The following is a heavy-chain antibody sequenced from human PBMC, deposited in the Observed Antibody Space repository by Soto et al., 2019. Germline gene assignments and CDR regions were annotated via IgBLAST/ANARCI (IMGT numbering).Heavy chain of an antibody. V-gene: IGHV1-2*06. D-gene: IGHD5-12*01. CDR3: ARDKLTSGIDYFDS. J-gene: IGHJ4*01. CDR2: ISPRNGDT. CDR1: GYIFTDYH. Sequence: ASVKVSCKTSGYIFTDYHVDWVRQAPGQGLEWMGRISPRNGDTHYAQKFQGRVTMTRDTSTSSVYMEINTMRADDTAIFFCARDKLTSGIDYFDSWGQ.